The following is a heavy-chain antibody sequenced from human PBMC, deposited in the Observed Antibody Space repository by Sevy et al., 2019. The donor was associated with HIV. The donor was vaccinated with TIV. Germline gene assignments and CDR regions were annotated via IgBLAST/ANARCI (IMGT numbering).Heavy chain of an antibody. Sequence: QLGGSLRLSCAASGFTFSSYAMHWVRQAPGKGLEWVAVISYDGSNKYYADSVKGRFTISRDNSKNTLYLQMNSLRAEDTAVYYCARPPGAYYDYVWGSYEEGNDAFDIWGQGTMVTVSS. CDR2: ISYDGSNK. CDR3: ARPPGAYYDYVWGSYEEGNDAFDI. D-gene: IGHD3-16*01. CDR1: GFTFSSYA. V-gene: IGHV3-30-3*01. J-gene: IGHJ3*02.